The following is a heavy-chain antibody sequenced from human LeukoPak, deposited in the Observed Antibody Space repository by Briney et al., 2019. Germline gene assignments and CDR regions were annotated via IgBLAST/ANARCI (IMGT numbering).Heavy chain of an antibody. J-gene: IGHJ4*02. CDR3: AREDCSITSCYANY. Sequence: GGSLRLSCAASGFTFSSYWMHWVPQAPGKGLVWVSRINSDGSSTSYADSVKGRLTISRDNAKNTLYLQMNSLRAEDTAVYYCAREDCSITSCYANYWGQGTLVTVSS. V-gene: IGHV3-74*01. CDR2: INSDGSST. D-gene: IGHD2-2*01. CDR1: GFTFSSYW.